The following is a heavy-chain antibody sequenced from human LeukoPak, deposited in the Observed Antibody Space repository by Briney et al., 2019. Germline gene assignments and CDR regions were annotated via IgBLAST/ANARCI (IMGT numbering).Heavy chain of an antibody. V-gene: IGHV1-18*01. J-gene: IGHJ6*02. CDR2: ISAYNGNT. Sequence: ASLKVSCKASGYTFTSYGISWVRQAPGQRLEWMGWISAYNGNTNYAQKLQGRVTMTTDTSTSTAYMELRSLRSDDTAVYYCARLLWFEYGMDVWGQGTTVTVSS. D-gene: IGHD3-10*01. CDR3: ARLLWFEYGMDV. CDR1: GYTFTSYG.